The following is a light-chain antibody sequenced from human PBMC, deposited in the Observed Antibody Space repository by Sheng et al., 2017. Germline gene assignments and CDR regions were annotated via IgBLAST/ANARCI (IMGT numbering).Light chain of an antibody. CDR3: NSYTITSTP. V-gene: IGLV2-14*03. Sequence: QSALTQPASVSGSPGQSITISCTGTSSDVGGAVSWYQQHPGKAPNYILYDVTNRPVQGFRDRFSGSKSGNTASLTISGLQAEDEADYYCNSYTITSTPFGTGTKVTVL. J-gene: IGLJ1*01. CDR2: DVT. CDR1: SSDVGGA.